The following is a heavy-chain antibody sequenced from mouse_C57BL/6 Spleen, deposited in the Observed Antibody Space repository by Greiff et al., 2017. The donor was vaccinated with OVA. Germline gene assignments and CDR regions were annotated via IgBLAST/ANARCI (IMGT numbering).Heavy chain of an antibody. V-gene: IGHV1-4*01. CDR3: ARGRIYYDYEGGAMDY. CDR1: GYTFTSYT. CDR2: INPSSGYT. Sequence: VQLQQSGAELARPGASVKMSCKASGYTFTSYTMHWVKQRPGQGLEWIGYINPSSGYTKYNQKFKDKATLTADKSSSTAYMQLSSLTSEDSAVYYCARGRIYYDYEGGAMDYWGQGTSVTVSS. J-gene: IGHJ4*01. D-gene: IGHD2-4*01.